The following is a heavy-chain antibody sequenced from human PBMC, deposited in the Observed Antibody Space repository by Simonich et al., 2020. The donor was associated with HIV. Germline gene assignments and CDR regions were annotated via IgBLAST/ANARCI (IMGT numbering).Heavy chain of an antibody. CDR1: GYSSTSYW. CDR3: VRRLAVAGTYWYFDL. D-gene: IGHD6-19*01. V-gene: IGHV5-51*03. CDR2: IYPGDSDT. Sequence: EVQLVQSGAEVNKPGESLKISCKGSGYSSTSYWIGWVRQMPGKGLEWMGIIYPGDSDTRYSPSFQGQVTISADKSISTAYLQWSSLKASDTAMYYCVRRLAVAGTYWYFDLWGRGTLVTVSS. J-gene: IGHJ2*01.